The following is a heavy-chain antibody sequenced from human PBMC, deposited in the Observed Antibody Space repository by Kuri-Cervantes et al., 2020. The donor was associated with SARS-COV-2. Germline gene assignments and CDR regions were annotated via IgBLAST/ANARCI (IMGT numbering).Heavy chain of an antibody. V-gene: IGHV3-33*01. CDR3: ARDVRYSGSYQCTS. D-gene: IGHD1-26*01. Sequence: GGSLRLSCAASGFTFSSYGMRWVRQAPGKGLEWVALIWYDGINKYYADSVKGRFTISRDNSKNTLYPQMNSLRAEDTAVYYCARDVRYSGSYQCTSWGQGTVVTVSS. CDR1: GFTFSSYG. CDR2: IWYDGINK. J-gene: IGHJ5*02.